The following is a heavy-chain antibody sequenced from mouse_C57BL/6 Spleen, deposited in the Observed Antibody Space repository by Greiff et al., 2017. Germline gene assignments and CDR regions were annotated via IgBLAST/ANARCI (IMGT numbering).Heavy chain of an antibody. CDR1: GFPFSNYW. D-gene: IGHD1-1*01. J-gene: IGHJ2*01. Sequence: EVQRVESGGGLVQPGGSMKLSCVASGFPFSNYWMNWVRQSPEKGLEWVAQIRLKSDNYATHYAESVKGRFTISRDDSTSSVYLQMNNLRAEDTGIYYCAPYYYFDYWGQGTTLTVSS. CDR2: IRLKSDNYAT. V-gene: IGHV6-3*01. CDR3: APYYYFDY.